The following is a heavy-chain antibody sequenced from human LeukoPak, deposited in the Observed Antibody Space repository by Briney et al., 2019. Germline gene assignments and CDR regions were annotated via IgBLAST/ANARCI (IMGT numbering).Heavy chain of an antibody. J-gene: IGHJ6*02. V-gene: IGHV1-69*04. D-gene: IGHD1-7*01. CDR1: GGTFSSYA. CDR2: IIPILGIA. Sequence: GASVKVSCKASGGTFSSYAISWVRQAPGQGLEWMGRIIPILGIANYAQKFQGRVTITADKSTSTAYMELSSLRSEDTAVYYCARDSMGGNWNYALNYYGMDVWGQGTTVTVSS. CDR3: ARDSMGGNWNYALNYYGMDV.